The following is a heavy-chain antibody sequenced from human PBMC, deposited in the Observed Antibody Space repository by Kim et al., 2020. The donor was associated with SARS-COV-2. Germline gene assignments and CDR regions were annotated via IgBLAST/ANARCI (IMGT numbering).Heavy chain of an antibody. CDR3: ARSKRMASAQLCDGLDK. Sequence: GGSLRLSCEVSRFNFRNFAFHWVRQAPGKGLEWVAVISYDGSDKDYADSVKGRVSISRDASKNTLSLHMNNLRDDDTAVYFCARSKRMASAQLCDGLDKWGNGTMVTVSS. CDR1: RFNFRNFA. J-gene: IGHJ6*04. CDR2: ISYDGSDK. D-gene: IGHD2-21*01. V-gene: IGHV3-33*05.